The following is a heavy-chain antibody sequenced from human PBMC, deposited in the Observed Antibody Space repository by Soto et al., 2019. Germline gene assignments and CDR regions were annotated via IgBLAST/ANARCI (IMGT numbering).Heavy chain of an antibody. CDR1: GGTFSSYA. Sequence: SVKVSCKASGGTFSSYAISWVRQAPGQGLEWMGGIIPIFGTANYAQKFQGRVTITADESTSTAYMELSSLRSEDTAVYYCAGRGRKTNFWIGIFAFDPWGQGTLVTVSS. CDR3: AGRGRKTNFWIGIFAFDP. J-gene: IGHJ5*02. CDR2: IIPIFGTA. D-gene: IGHD3-3*01. V-gene: IGHV1-69*13.